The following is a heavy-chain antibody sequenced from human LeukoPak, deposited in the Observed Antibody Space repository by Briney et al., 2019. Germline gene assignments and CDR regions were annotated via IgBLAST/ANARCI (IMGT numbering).Heavy chain of an antibody. D-gene: IGHD4-11*01. J-gene: IGHJ5*02. CDR1: GGTFSSYA. CDR2: IIPIFGTA. V-gene: IGHV1-69*01. Sequence: SVKVSCTASGGTFSSYAISWVRQAPGQGLEWMGGIIPIFGTANYAQKFQGRVTITADESTSTAYMELSSLRSEDTAVYYCARDRGTVTTYNWFDPWGQGTLVTVSS. CDR3: ARDRGTVTTYNWFDP.